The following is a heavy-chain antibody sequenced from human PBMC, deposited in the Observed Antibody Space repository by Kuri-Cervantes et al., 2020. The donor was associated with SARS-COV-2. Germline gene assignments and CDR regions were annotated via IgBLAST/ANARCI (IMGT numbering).Heavy chain of an antibody. D-gene: IGHD6-13*01. CDR3: ARVGLYSSSWSENYFDY. V-gene: IGHV1-69*13. CDR1: GSTFSSYA. Sequence: SSVKVSCKASGSTFSSYAISWVRQAPGQGLEWMGGIIPIFGTANYAQKFQGRVTITADESTSTAYMELSSLRSEDSAVYYCARVGLYSSSWSENYFDYWGQGTLVTVSS. J-gene: IGHJ4*02. CDR2: IIPIFGTA.